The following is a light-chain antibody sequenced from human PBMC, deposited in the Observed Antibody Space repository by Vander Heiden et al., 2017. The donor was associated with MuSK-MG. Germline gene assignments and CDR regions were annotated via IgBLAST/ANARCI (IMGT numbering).Light chain of an antibody. CDR2: WVS. J-gene: IGKJ2*01. V-gene: IGKV4-1*01. CDR3: RQDESTPRA. Sequence: MVMTPSPDSLTSSLGARATIICQSSQSVLYSSNNQNYLAWYKQKPGLPPKLLIYWVSTREAGVRDRFSGRGSATAFSLTIMNLQAEDEAVYYCRQDESTPRAFGQGTRLEIK. CDR1: QSVLYSSNNQNY.